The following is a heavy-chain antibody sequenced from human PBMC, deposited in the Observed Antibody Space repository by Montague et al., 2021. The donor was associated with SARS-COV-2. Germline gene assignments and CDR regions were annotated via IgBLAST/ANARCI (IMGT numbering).Heavy chain of an antibody. J-gene: IGHJ6*02. V-gene: IGHV4-59*08. CDR2: IYFSGST. Sequence: SETLSITCTVSGDSMTDSYWSWIRQPPGKGLEYIGYIYFSGSTNYNPSLKSRLTISVDTSKNQFSLNLSSVTAADTAIYYCARHGLEGANTYYFGLDVWGQGTTVTVSS. CDR1: GDSMTDSY. D-gene: IGHD1-26*01. CDR3: ARHGLEGANTYYFGLDV.